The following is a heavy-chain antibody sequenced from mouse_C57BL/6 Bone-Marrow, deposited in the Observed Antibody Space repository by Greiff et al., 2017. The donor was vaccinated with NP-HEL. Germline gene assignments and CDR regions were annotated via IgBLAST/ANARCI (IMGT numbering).Heavy chain of an antibody. Sequence: VQLQQSGAELARPGASVKLSCKASGYTFTSYGISWVKQRTGQGLEWIGEIYPRSGNTYYNEKFKGKATLTADKSSSTAYMELRSLTSEDSAVYFCAREEDYGSSYGFAYWGQGTLVTVSA. CDR1: GYTFTSYG. D-gene: IGHD1-1*01. CDR3: AREEDYGSSYGFAY. V-gene: IGHV1-81*01. J-gene: IGHJ3*01. CDR2: IYPRSGNT.